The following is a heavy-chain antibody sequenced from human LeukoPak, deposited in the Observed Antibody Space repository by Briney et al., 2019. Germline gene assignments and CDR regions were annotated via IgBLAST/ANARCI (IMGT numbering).Heavy chain of an antibody. J-gene: IGHJ5*02. D-gene: IGHD6-19*01. V-gene: IGHV4-59*01. Sequence: SETLSLTCTVSGGSISSYYWSWIRQPPGKGLEWIGYIYYSGSTNYDPSLKSRVTISVDTSKNQFSLKLSSVTAADTAVYYCARAYSSGWYWFDPWGQGTLVTVSS. CDR2: IYYSGST. CDR3: ARAYSSGWYWFDP. CDR1: GGSISSYY.